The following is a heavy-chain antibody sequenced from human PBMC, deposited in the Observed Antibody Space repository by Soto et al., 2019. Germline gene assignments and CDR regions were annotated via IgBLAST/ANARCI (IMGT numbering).Heavy chain of an antibody. J-gene: IGHJ6*02. CDR3: ARVPLAGWHYYYYGMDV. CDR1: GFTFSSCW. V-gene: IGHV3-74*01. CDR2: INSDGSST. Sequence: LRLSCAASGFTFSSCWMHWVRQAPGKGLVWVSRINSDGSSTSYADSVKGRFTISRDNAKNTLYLQMNSLRAEDTAVYYCARVPLAGWHYYYYGMDVWGQGTTVTVSS.